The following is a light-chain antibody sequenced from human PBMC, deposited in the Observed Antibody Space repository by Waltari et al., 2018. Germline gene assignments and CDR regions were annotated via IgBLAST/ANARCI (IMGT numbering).Light chain of an antibody. CDR3: HQSHFPTWT. V-gene: IGKV1-39*01. J-gene: IGKJ1*01. Sequence: EMTQSPSSLSASVRDRVTITCRARQYISTNLNWYQHKPGKAPKVLIYDASTLQSGVPSRFSGSGSGTDFTLTIKNLQLEDSATYYCHQSHFPTWTFGQGTKVEIK. CDR1: QYISTN. CDR2: DAS.